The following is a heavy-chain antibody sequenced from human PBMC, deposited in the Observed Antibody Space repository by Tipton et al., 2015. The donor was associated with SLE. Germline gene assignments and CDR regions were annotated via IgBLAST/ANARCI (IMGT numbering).Heavy chain of an antibody. Sequence: SLRLSCAASGFTISSNFMSWVRQAPGKGLEWVSVIYSGGSTYYTDSVKGRFTISRHNSKNTLYLQMNSLRAEDTAVYYCAKDGSGYSYDYRYYYYMDVWGKGTTVTVSS. J-gene: IGHJ6*03. D-gene: IGHD5-18*01. V-gene: IGHV3-53*01. CDR1: GFTISSNF. CDR2: IYSGGST. CDR3: AKDGSGYSYDYRYYYYMDV.